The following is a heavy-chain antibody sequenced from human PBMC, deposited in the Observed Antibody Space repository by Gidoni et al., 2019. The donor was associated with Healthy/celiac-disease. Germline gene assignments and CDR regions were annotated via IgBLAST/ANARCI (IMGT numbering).Heavy chain of an antibody. Sequence: EVQLVESGGGLVKPGRSLRLSCTASGFTFGDYAMSWFRQAPGKGLEWVGFIRSKAYGRTTEYAASVKGRFTISRDDSKSIAYLQMNSLKTEDTAVYYCTSLYCSGGSCYPDAFDIWGQGTMVTVSS. D-gene: IGHD2-15*01. V-gene: IGHV3-49*05. CDR2: IRSKAYGRTT. CDR3: TSLYCSGGSCYPDAFDI. J-gene: IGHJ3*02. CDR1: GFTFGDYA.